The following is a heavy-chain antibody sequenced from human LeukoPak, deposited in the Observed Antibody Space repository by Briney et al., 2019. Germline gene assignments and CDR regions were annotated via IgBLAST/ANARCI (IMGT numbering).Heavy chain of an antibody. J-gene: IGHJ4*02. CDR1: GGSISSDDYY. V-gene: IGHV4-30-4*08. D-gene: IGHD3-22*01. Sequence: PSQTLSLTCTVSGGSISSDDYYWSWIRQPPGKGLEWIGFIYYSGSTYYIPSLKSRVTISLDTSKNQFSLRLSSVTAADTAVYYCAKDLRPYYYDSSGYFDYWGQGTLVTVSS. CDR2: IYYSGST. CDR3: AKDLRPYYYDSSGYFDY.